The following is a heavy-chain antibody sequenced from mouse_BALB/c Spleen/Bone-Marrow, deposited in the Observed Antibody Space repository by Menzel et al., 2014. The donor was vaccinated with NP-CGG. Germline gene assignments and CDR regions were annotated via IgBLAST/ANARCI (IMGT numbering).Heavy chain of an antibody. Sequence: EVQLQESGGGLVKPGGSLKLSCAASGFIFSSYAMSWVRQTPEKRLEWVATISSGGSYTYYPDSVKGRFTISRDNAKNPLYVQMRSLRSEDTAVYYCGGVTKCAYWGQGSLVSVSA. CDR1: GFIFSSYA. CDR3: GGVTKCAY. V-gene: IGHV5-9-3*01. J-gene: IGHJ3*01. D-gene: IGHD2-3*01. CDR2: ISSGGSYT.